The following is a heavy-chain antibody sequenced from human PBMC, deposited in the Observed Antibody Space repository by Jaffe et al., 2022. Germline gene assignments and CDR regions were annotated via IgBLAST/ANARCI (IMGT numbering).Heavy chain of an antibody. CDR1: GASISSSTYY. J-gene: IGHJ4*02. CDR3: ARHLFSARPLNFDF. Sequence: QLQLQESGPGLVKPSETLSLTCTVSGASISSSTYYWGWIRQPPGKGLEWVGSIYYSGNTYYNPSLNSRITISVDTSKNQFSLKLSSVTAADAAVYYCARHLFSARPLNFDFWGQGTLVTVSS. CDR2: IYYSGNT. D-gene: IGHD6-6*01. V-gene: IGHV4-39*01.